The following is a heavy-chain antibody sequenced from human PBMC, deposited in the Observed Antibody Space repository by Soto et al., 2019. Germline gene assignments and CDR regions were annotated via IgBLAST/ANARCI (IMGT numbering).Heavy chain of an antibody. J-gene: IGHJ6*02. CDR1: VYSFTTYW. D-gene: IGHD2-21*02. CDR3: ARLGQGGDVQGMDV. V-gene: IGHV5-51*01. CDR2: IDPGDSET. Sequence: GESLKISCKGSVYSFTTYWIGWVRQMPGKGLEWIGIIDPGDSETKYSPSFQGQVTISADKSINTAYLQWSSLKASDTAMYYCARLGQGGDVQGMDVWGQGTTVTVSS.